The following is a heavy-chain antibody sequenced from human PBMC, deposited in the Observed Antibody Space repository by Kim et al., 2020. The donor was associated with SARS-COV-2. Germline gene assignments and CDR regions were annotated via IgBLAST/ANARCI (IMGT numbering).Heavy chain of an antibody. D-gene: IGHD2-15*01. V-gene: IGHV3-66*01. CDR2: IYSGGAT. Sequence: GGSLRLSCAASGFTVTTNYVSWVRQAPGKGLEWVSVIYSGGATYNADSVKGRFTISSDNSKNMVFLQMNSLRAEDTALYYCARDGDSRRAFDIWGQGPMV. J-gene: IGHJ3*02. CDR1: GFTVTTNY. CDR3: ARDGDSRRAFDI.